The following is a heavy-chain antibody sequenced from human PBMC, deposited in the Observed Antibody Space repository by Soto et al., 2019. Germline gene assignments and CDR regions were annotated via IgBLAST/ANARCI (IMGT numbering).Heavy chain of an antibody. Sequence: ASVKVSCKASGDTFAFHSINWVRQAPGLGLEWMGRINPILSMSNYAQRFQGRVTMTADKSTSTAYMVLSSLRSEDTAIYYCATSYGSGYRAFDYWGQGALVNVSS. CDR2: INPILSMS. D-gene: IGHD3-10*01. V-gene: IGHV1-69*02. CDR3: ATSYGSGYRAFDY. CDR1: GDTFAFHS. J-gene: IGHJ4*02.